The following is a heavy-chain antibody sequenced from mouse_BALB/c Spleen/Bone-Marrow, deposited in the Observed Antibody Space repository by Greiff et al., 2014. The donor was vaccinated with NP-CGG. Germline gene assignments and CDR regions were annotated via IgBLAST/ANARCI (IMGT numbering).Heavy chain of an antibody. CDR3: TNRSLLSYCYSMDY. CDR1: GYTFTSYY. J-gene: IGHJ4*01. V-gene: IGHV1S81*02. Sequence: VQVEESGAELMKPGASVKLSCKASGYTFTSYYLYWVNQRPGQGLEWIGEINPSNGGTNFNERFKSKASLTVDKSSNTAYKQVNSLTSEESAVYSCTNRSLLSYCYSMDYWGQGTTVTVSS. D-gene: IGHD2-10*01. CDR2: INPSNGGT.